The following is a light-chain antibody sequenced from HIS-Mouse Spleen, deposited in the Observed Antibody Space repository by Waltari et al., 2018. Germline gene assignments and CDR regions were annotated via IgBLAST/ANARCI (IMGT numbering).Light chain of an antibody. Sequence: SSELTQDPAVSVALGQTVRITCQGDSLRGSYASWYQQKPGQAPVLVIYGKNNRPSGIPDRFSGSSSGNTASLTITGAQAEDEADYYCNSRDSSGNHLVFGGGTKLTVL. CDR3: NSRDSSGNHLV. J-gene: IGLJ2*01. CDR2: GKN. V-gene: IGLV3-19*01. CDR1: SLRGSY.